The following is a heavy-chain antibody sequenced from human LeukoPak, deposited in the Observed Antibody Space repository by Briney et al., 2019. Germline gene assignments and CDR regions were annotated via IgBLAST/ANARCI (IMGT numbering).Heavy chain of an antibody. V-gene: IGHV4-59*06. CDR3: ASVAVAGPTFDY. Sequence: PSETLSLTCTVSGGSISSYYWSWIRQHPGKGLEWIGYIYYSGSTYYNPSLKSRVTISVDTSKNQFSLKLSSVTAADTAVYYCASVAVAGPTFDYWGQGTLVTVSS. CDR1: GGSISSYY. D-gene: IGHD6-19*01. J-gene: IGHJ4*02. CDR2: IYYSGST.